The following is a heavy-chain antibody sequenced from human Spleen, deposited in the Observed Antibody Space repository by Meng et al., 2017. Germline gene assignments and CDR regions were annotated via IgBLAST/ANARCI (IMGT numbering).Heavy chain of an antibody. CDR2: INIVFGTT. Sequence: SVKVSCKASGYTFTNYGISWVRQAPGQGLEWMGGINIVFGTTDYAQKFQGRFTITTDESTSTVYMELTRLTSEDTAVYFCARKAGNCVTTTCYSLDYWGQGTLVTVSS. J-gene: IGHJ4*02. CDR3: ARKAGNCVTTTCYSLDY. CDR1: GYTFTNYG. V-gene: IGHV1-69*05. D-gene: IGHD2-15*01.